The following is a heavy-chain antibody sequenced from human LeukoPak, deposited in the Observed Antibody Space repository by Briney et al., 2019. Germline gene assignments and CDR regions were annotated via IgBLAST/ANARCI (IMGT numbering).Heavy chain of an antibody. CDR1: GGSISSYY. V-gene: IGHV4-34*01. Sequence: PSETLSLTCTVSGGSISSYYWSWIRQPPGKGLEWIGEINHSGSTNYNPSLKRRCTISVDTSKNQFSLKLSSVTAADTAVYYCARSFSVDAFDIWGQGTMVTVSS. CDR3: ARSFSVDAFDI. J-gene: IGHJ3*02. D-gene: IGHD3-3*01. CDR2: INHSGST.